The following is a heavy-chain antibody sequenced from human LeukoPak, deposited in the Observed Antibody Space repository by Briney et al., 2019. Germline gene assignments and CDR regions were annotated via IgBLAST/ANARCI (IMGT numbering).Heavy chain of an antibody. J-gene: IGHJ4*02. D-gene: IGHD7-27*01. CDR2: IKDDGSEK. CDR3: TNWGDTWGLDF. V-gene: IGHV3-7*01. Sequence: PGGSLRLSCAASGLNFRKSWITWVRQAPGRGLEWVANIKDDGSEKYYVDSVKGRFTISRDDAKNSLYLQMNSLRAEDTAVYYCTNWGDTWGLDFWGQGVLVSVSS. CDR1: GLNFRKSW.